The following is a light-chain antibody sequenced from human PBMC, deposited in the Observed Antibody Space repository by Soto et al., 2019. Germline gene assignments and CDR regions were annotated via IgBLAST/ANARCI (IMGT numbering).Light chain of an antibody. V-gene: IGKV1-39*01. CDR2: AAS. Sequence: DIQMTQSPSSLSASAGDRVTITCRASQSISSYLNWYQQKPGKTPKLLIYAASSLHSGVPSRFSLSGSGTDFTLTISSLQLEDFETYYCQQSFSTRPITFG. CDR1: QSISSY. J-gene: IGKJ5*01. CDR3: QQSFSTRPIT.